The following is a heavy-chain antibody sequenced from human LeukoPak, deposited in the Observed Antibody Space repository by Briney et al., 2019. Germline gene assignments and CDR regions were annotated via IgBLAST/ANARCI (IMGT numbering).Heavy chain of an antibody. CDR1: VYTFTGYY. CDR2: INPNSGGT. CDR3: ARDLRTMVRGVIGEIDY. D-gene: IGHD3-10*01. V-gene: IGHV1-2*02. J-gene: IGHJ4*02. Sequence: ASVKVSCKASVYTFTGYYMHWVRQAPGQGLEWMGWINPNSGGTNYAQKFQGRVTMTRDTSISTAYMELSRLRSDDTAVYYCARDLRTMVRGVIGEIDYWGQGTLVTVSS.